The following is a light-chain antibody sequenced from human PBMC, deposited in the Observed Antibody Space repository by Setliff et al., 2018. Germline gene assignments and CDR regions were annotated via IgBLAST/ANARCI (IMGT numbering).Light chain of an antibody. Sequence: QSVLTQPPSASGSLGQSVTISCTGSISDVGGNNYVSWYQQHPGKAPKLIVYEVNKRPSGVPDRFSGSKSGNTASLTVSGLQAEDEADYYCSSYAGNYIYVFGSGTKVTVL. CDR2: EVN. V-gene: IGLV2-8*01. CDR3: SSYAGNYIYV. CDR1: ISDVGGNNY. J-gene: IGLJ1*01.